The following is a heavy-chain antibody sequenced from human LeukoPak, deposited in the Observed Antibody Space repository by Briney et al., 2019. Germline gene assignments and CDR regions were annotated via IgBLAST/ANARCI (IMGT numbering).Heavy chain of an antibody. Sequence: SETLSLTCTVSGGSISSYYWSWIRQPPGKGLEWIGYIYYRGSTNYNPSLKSRVTISVDTSKNQLSLKLSSVTAADTAVYYCARDNGSAGGFDPWGQGTLVTVSS. J-gene: IGHJ5*02. CDR1: GGSISSYY. D-gene: IGHD3-10*01. CDR3: ARDNGSAGGFDP. CDR2: IYYRGST. V-gene: IGHV4-59*01.